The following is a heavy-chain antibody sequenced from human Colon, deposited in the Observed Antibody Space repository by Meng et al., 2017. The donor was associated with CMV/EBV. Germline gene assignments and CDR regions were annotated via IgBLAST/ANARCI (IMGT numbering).Heavy chain of an antibody. J-gene: IGHJ4*02. CDR3: AKFSDPPY. D-gene: IGHD3-3*01. V-gene: IGHV3-7*03. CDR1: GFTFSKYW. CDR2: IKQDGSEK. Sequence: GESLKISCATSGFTFSKYWMSWVRQAPGKGLEWVANIKQDGSEKYYVDSVKGRFTISRDNSKNTLYLQMNSLRAEDTAVYYCAKFSDPPYWGQGTLVTVSS.